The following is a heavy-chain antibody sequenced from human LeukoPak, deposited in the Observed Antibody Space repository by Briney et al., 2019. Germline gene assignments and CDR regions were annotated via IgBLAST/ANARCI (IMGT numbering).Heavy chain of an antibody. CDR3: ARALYQGDSSGYYPFDY. CDR2: ISSSGSTI. D-gene: IGHD3-22*01. J-gene: IGHJ4*02. CDR1: GFTFSDYY. Sequence: GGSLRLSCAAFGFTFSDYYMSWIRQAPGKGLEWVSYISSSGSTIYYADSVKGRFTISRDNAKNSLYLQMNSLRAEDTAVYYCARALYQGDSSGYYPFDYWGQGTLVTVSS. V-gene: IGHV3-11*01.